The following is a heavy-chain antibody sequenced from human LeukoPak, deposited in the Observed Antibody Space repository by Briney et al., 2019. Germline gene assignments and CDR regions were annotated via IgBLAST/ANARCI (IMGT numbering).Heavy chain of an antibody. D-gene: IGHD3-22*01. J-gene: IGHJ5*02. CDR3: ARDDYDTSGYRFDP. CDR1: GFTVSSNS. V-gene: IGHV3-53*01. Sequence: PGGSLRLSCTVSGFTVSSNSMSWVRQAPGKGLEWVSFIYSDNTHYSDSVKGRFTISRDNSKNTVYLQMNSLRDEDTAVYYCARDDYDTSGYRFDPWGQGTLVTVSS. CDR2: IYSDNT.